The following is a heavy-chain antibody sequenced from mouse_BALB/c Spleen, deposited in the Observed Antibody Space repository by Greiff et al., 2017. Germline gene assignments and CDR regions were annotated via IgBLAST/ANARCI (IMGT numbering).Heavy chain of an antibody. CDR2: IDTSDSYT. CDR3: ARSSDGYYAMDY. CDR1: GYTFTDYW. D-gene: IGHD2-3*01. Sequence: VKLQQPGAELVMPGASVKMSCKASGYTFTDYWMHWVKQRPGQGLEWIGAIDTSDSYTSYNQKFKGKATLTVDESSSTAYMQLSSLTSEDSAVYYCARSSDGYYAMDYWGQGTSVTVSS. J-gene: IGHJ4*01. V-gene: IGHV1-69*01.